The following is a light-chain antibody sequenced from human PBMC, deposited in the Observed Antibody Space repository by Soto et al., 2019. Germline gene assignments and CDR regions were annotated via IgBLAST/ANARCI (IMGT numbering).Light chain of an antibody. CDR2: EVS. J-gene: IGLJ1*01. V-gene: IGLV2-14*01. CDR3: SSYAGSNNPYV. Sequence: QSALTQPASVSGSPGQSITISCTGTSSDVGGYNYVSWHQQHPGKGPKLMIYEVSNRPSGVSNRFSGSKSGNTASLTISGLQAEDEADYYCSSYAGSNNPYVFGTGTKLTVL. CDR1: SSDVGGYNY.